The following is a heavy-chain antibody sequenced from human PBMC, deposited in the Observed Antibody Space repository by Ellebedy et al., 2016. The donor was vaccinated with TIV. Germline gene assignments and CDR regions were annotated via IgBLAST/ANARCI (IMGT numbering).Heavy chain of an antibody. CDR3: ARDPSWCWSCLDV. J-gene: IGHJ6*02. CDR2: AYYRSKWLN. D-gene: IGHD3-3*01. CDR1: GDSVSDSSTT. V-gene: IGHV6-1*01. Sequence: QTLSLTCAISGDSVSDSSTTWNWIRQSPSRGLEWLGRAYYRSKWLNDYAVSVKGRISISPATSKNQISLQLASVTPEDTAVYYCARDPSWCWSCLDVWGQGTTATVSS.